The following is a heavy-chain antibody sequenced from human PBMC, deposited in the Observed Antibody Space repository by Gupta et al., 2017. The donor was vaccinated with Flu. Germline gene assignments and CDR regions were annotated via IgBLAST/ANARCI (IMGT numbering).Heavy chain of an antibody. CDR3: ARDCYYYGSGSSILEY. CDR1: GYTFTGYF. CDR2: FNPNTGGT. D-gene: IGHD3-10*01. J-gene: IGHJ4*02. V-gene: IGHV1-2*02. Sequence: QVQLVQSGAEVKRPGASVKVSCKTSGYTFTGYFLHWVRQVPGEGLEWMGWFNPNTGGTKYAHKFQGRVTMGRDTSVSTVYLELSSLKSDDTAVYYCARDCYYYGSGSSILEYWGQGTRVTVSS.